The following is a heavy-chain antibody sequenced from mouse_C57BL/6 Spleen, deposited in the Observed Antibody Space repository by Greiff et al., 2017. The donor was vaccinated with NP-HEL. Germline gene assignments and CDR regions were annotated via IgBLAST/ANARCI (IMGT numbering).Heavy chain of an antibody. J-gene: IGHJ2*01. CDR1: GYTFTDYE. Sequence: QVQLQQSGAELVRPGASVTLSCKASGYTFTDYEMHWVKQTPVHGLEWIGAIDPETGGTAYTQKFQGTAILTADKSSSTAYMELRSLTSEYSAVYYGTRSRYYDYWGKGTTLTVSS. CDR3: TRSRYYDY. V-gene: IGHV1-15*01. D-gene: IGHD1-1*01. CDR2: IDPETGGT.